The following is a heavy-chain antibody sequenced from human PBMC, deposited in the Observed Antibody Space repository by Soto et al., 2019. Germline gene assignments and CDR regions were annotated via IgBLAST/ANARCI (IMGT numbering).Heavy chain of an antibody. CDR1: GFSLSTSGVG. D-gene: IGHD3-22*01. Sequence: SGPTLVNPTQTLTLTCTFSGFSLSTSGVGVGWIRQPPGKALEWLALIYWNDDKRYSPSLKGRLTITKDTSKNQVVLTMTNMDPVDTATYYCAHSRANYYDSSGYWAMDVWGQGTTVTVSS. CDR2: IYWNDDK. V-gene: IGHV2-5*01. J-gene: IGHJ6*02. CDR3: AHSRANYYDSSGYWAMDV.